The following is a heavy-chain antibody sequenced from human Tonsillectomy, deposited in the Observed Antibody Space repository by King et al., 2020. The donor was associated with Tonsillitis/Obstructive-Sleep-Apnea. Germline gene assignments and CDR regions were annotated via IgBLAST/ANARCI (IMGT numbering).Heavy chain of an antibody. D-gene: IGHD3-3*01. CDR3: TSYSSITIFGVAAFAY. CDR1: GFTFSNAW. Sequence: VQLVESGGGLVKPGGSLRLSCAASGFTFSNAWMSWVRQAPGKGLEWVGRIKSKTDGGTTDYAAPVKGRFTISRDDSKNTLYLQMNSLKTEDTAVYYCTSYSSITIFGVAAFAYWGQGTLVTVSS. V-gene: IGHV3-15*01. CDR2: IKSKTDGGTT. J-gene: IGHJ4*02.